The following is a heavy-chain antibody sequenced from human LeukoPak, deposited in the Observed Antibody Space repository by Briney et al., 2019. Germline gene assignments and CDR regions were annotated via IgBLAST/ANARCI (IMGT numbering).Heavy chain of an antibody. J-gene: IGHJ4*02. Sequence: SETLSLTCGVYGGSFSAYDYWIWIRQPPGKGLEWIGEFNHNGITSYNPSLKSRVTISIDTSKNQFSLKLNSVTAADTAVYYCASQKGEREEVRYWGQGTLVTVSS. CDR3: ASQKGEREEVRY. CDR1: GGSFSAYDY. CDR2: FNHNGIT. D-gene: IGHD1-1*01. V-gene: IGHV4-34*01.